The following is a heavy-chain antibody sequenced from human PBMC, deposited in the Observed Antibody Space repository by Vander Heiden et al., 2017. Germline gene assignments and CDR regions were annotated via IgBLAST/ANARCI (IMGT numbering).Heavy chain of an antibody. CDR2: IKSKTDGGTT. V-gene: IGHV3-15*01. CDR1: GFTFGNAW. Sequence: EVQLVESGGGWVKPGGSLRLSCAASGFTFGNAWMSWVRQAPGKGLEWVGRIKSKTDGGTTDYAAPVKGRFTISRDDSKNTLYLQMNSLKTEDTAVYYCTTALWFSGAFDIWGQGTMVTVSS. CDR3: TTALWFSGAFDI. D-gene: IGHD2-21*01. J-gene: IGHJ3*02.